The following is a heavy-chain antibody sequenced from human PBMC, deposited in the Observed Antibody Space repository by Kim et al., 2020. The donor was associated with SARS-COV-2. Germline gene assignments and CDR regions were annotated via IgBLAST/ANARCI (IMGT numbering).Heavy chain of an antibody. D-gene: IGHD6-6*01. CDR3: ARVRSPPKKQLATTHYYYMDV. V-gene: IGHV4-34*01. J-gene: IGHJ6*03. CDR2: INHSGST. Sequence: SETLSLTCAVYGGSFSGYYWSWIRQPPGKGLEWIGEINHSGSTNYNPSLKSRVTISVDTSKNQFSLKLSSVTAADTAVYYCARVRSPPKKQLATTHYYYMDVWGKGTTVTVSS. CDR1: GGSFSGYY.